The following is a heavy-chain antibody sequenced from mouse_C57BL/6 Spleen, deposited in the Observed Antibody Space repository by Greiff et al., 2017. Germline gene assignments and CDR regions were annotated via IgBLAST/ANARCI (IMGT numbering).Heavy chain of an antibody. CDR1: GYSFTGYY. J-gene: IGHJ1*03. D-gene: IGHD1-1*01. Sequence: EVQLQQSGPELVKPGASVKISCKASGYSFTGYYMNWVKQSPEKSLEWIGEINPSTGGTTYNQKFKAKATLTVDKSSSTAYMQLKSLTSEDSAVYYCARKGIVATGGYFDVWGTGTTVTVSS. CDR2: INPSTGGT. V-gene: IGHV1-42*01. CDR3: ARKGIVATGGYFDV.